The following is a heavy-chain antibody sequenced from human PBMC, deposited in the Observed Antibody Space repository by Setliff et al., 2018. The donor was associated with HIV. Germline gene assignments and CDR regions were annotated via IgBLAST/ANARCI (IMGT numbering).Heavy chain of an antibody. Sequence: SETLSLTCAVYGGSFNGYYWTWIRQSPGKGLEWIGEVNHRGTINYNPSLKSRVTISVDTSKNTCSLKLRSVSAADTALSSCARSLPGYLIVHYWGQGTLVTVSS. V-gene: IGHV4-34*09. CDR3: ARSLPGYLIVHY. CDR2: VNHRGTI. CDR1: GGSFNGYY. D-gene: IGHD3-9*01. J-gene: IGHJ4*02.